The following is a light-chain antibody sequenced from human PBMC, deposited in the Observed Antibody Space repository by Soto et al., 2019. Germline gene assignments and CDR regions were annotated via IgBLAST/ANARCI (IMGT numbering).Light chain of an antibody. J-gene: IGLJ3*02. V-gene: IGLV2-8*01. CDR3: SSFASSNTWV. Sequence: QSVLTQPPSASGSPGQSVTISCTRTSSDVGAYNYVSWYQQHAGKAPKLVIYEVTKRPSGVPDRFSGSKSDNTASLTVSGRQAEDEADYYCSSFASSNTWVFGGGTKLTVL. CDR1: SSDVGAYNY. CDR2: EVT.